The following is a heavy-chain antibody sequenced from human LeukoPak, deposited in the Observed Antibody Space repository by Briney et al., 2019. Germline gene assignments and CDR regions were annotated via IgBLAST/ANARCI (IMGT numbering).Heavy chain of an antibody. V-gene: IGHV4-39*01. CDR1: GGSISSGTYY. CDR2: IYYSGST. CDR3: RGYREITMIVVGGYYFDY. D-gene: IGHD3-22*01. J-gene: IGHJ4*02. Sequence: SETLSLTCTVSGGSISSGTYYWSWIRQPPGKGLEWIGSIYYSGSTYYNPSLKSRVTISVDTSKNQFSLKLSSVTAADTAVYYCRGYREITMIVVGGYYFDYWGQGTLVTVSS.